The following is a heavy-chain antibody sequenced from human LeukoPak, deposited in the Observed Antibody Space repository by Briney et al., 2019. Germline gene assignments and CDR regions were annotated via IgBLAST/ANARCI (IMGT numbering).Heavy chain of an antibody. J-gene: IGHJ6*02. V-gene: IGHV3-7*01. CDR1: GFTFSSYW. CDR2: IKQDGSEK. Sequence: GGSLRLSCAASGFTFSSYWMSWVRQAPGKGLEWVANIKQDGSEKYYVDSVKGRFTISRDNAKNPLYLQMNSLRAEDTAVYYCARETGDYYYYGMDVWGQGTTVTVSS. CDR3: ARETGDYYYYGMDV.